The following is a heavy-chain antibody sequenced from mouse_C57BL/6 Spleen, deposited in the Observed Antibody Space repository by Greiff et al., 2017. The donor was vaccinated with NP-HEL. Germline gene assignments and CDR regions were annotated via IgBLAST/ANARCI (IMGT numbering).Heavy chain of an antibody. D-gene: IGHD1-1*01. CDR3: ARKELPTGFAY. Sequence: QVQLQQSGAELVRPGTSVKVSCKASGYAFTNYLIEWVKQRPGQGLEWIGVINPGSGGTNYTEKFKGKATLTADKSSSTAYMQLSSLTSEDSAVYFCARKELPTGFAYWGQGTLVTVSA. CDR2: INPGSGGT. V-gene: IGHV1-54*01. CDR1: GYAFTNYL. J-gene: IGHJ3*01.